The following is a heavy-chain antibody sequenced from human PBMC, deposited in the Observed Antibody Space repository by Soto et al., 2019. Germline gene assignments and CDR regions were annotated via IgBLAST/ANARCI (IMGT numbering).Heavy chain of an antibody. CDR1: GGSISSYY. CDR2: IYYSGST. Sequence: QVQLQESGPGLVKPSETLSLTCTVSGGSISSYYWSWIRQPPGKGLEWIGYIYYSGSTNYNPSLKSRVTTSVDTSKNQFSLKLSSVTAADTAVYYCARHGYGDYVGAFDIWGQGTMVTVSS. D-gene: IGHD4-17*01. J-gene: IGHJ3*02. V-gene: IGHV4-59*08. CDR3: ARHGYGDYVGAFDI.